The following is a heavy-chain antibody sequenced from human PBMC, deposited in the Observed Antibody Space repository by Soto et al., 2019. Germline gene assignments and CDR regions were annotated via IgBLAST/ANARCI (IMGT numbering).Heavy chain of an antibody. V-gene: IGHV3-23*01. CDR2: ISGGGDTI. D-gene: IGHD2-2*01. Sequence: GGSLRLSCVASGFTFSTYAMTWVRQAPGKGLEWVSGISGGGDTIYYADSVKGRFTISRDNSKNTLYLQMNSLRAEDTALYYCTKGGRVDGDYYYHMDVWGKGTKVTVSS. J-gene: IGHJ6*03. CDR3: TKGGRVDGDYYYHMDV. CDR1: GFTFSTYA.